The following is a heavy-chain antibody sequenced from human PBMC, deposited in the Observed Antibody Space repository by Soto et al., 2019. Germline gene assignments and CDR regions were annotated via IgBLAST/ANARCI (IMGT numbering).Heavy chain of an antibody. V-gene: IGHV1-18*01. J-gene: IGHJ1*01. CDR1: GYTFTSYG. Sequence: ASVKVSCKASGYTFTSYGISWVRQAPGQGLEWMGWISAYNGNTNYAQKLQGRVTMTTDTSTSTAYMELRSLRSDDTAVYYCARARDDPYYDSSGYYYPEYFQHWG. CDR3: ARARDDPYYDSSGYYYPEYFQH. CDR2: ISAYNGNT. D-gene: IGHD3-22*01.